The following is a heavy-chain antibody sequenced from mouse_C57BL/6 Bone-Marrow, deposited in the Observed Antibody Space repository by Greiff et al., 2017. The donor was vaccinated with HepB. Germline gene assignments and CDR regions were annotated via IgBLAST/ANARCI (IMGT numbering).Heavy chain of an antibody. CDR1: GYTFTDYY. V-gene: IGHV1-26*01. Sequence: EVQLQQSGPELVKPGASVKISCKASGYTFTDYYMNWVKQSHGKSLEWIGDINPNNGGTSYNQKFKGKATLTVDKSSSTAYMELRSLTSEDSAVYYCASDYYGSSPWYFDVWGTGTTVTVSS. J-gene: IGHJ1*03. CDR3: ASDYYGSSPWYFDV. D-gene: IGHD1-1*01. CDR2: INPNNGGT.